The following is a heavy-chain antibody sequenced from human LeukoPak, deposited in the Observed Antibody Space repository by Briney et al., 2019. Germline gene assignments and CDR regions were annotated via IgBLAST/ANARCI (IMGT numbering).Heavy chain of an antibody. V-gene: IGHV4-34*01. CDR2: INHSGST. Sequence: SETLSLTCAVYGGSFSGYYWSWIRQPPGKGLEWIGEINHSGSTNYNPSLKSRVTISVDTSKNQFSLKLNSVTAADTAVYYWARSYCGSGSYPMDVWGKGTTVTVSS. CDR1: GGSFSGYY. J-gene: IGHJ6*04. CDR3: ARSYCGSGSYPMDV. D-gene: IGHD3-10*01.